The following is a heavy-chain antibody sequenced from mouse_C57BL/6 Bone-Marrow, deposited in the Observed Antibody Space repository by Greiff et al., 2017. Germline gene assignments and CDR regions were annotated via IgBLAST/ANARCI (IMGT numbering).Heavy chain of an antibody. CDR3: AREARGNYAYFDY. J-gene: IGHJ2*01. Sequence: QVQLQQPGAELVMPGASVKLSCKASGYTFTSYWMHWVKQRPGQGLEWIGEIDPSDSNTNYNQKFKGKSTLTVDKSSSTAYMQLSSLTSEDSAVYYCAREARGNYAYFDYWGQGTTLTVSS. V-gene: IGHV1-69*01. D-gene: IGHD2-1*01. CDR2: IDPSDSNT. CDR1: GYTFTSYW.